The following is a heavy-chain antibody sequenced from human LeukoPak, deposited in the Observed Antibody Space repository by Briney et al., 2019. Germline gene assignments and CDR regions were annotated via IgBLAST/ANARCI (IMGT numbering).Heavy chain of an antibody. V-gene: IGHV1-46*01. CDR1: GYTFTSYY. CDR3: AREFIGYDFWSGYPQNYYYVDV. J-gene: IGHJ6*03. Sequence: ASVKVSCKASGYTFTSYYMHWVRQAPGQGLEWMGIINPSGGSTSYAQKFQGRVTMTRDTSTSTVYMELSSLRSEDTAVYYCAREFIGYDFWSGYPQNYYYVDVWGKGTPVTVSS. CDR2: INPSGGST. D-gene: IGHD3-3*01.